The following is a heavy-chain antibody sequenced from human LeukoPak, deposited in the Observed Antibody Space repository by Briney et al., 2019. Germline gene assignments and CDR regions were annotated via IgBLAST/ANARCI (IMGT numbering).Heavy chain of an antibody. J-gene: IGHJ4*02. Sequence: PGGSLRLSCAASGCSFSRYGMHWVRQAPGKGLEWVAVISYDGSNKYYADSVKGRFTISRDNSKNTLYLQMNSLRAEDTAVYYCAKEGGGDGYNSFDYWGQGTLVTVSS. CDR1: GCSFSRYG. D-gene: IGHD5-24*01. CDR2: ISYDGSNK. CDR3: AKEGGGDGYNSFDY. V-gene: IGHV3-30*18.